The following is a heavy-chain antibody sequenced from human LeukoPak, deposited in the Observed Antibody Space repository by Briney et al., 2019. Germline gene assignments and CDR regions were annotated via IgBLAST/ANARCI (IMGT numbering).Heavy chain of an antibody. D-gene: IGHD5-24*01. V-gene: IGHV3-30*14. CDR3: ARLAVEMTISDAFDI. J-gene: IGHJ3*02. CDR2: ISYDGSNE. CDR1: GFTFSSYV. Sequence: PGGSLRLSCAASGFTFSSYVMHWVRQAPGKGLEWVAIISYDGSNEYYADSVKGRFTISRDNSNNTLYLQMNSLRVADTAVYFCARLAVEMTISDAFDIWGQGTKVTVSS.